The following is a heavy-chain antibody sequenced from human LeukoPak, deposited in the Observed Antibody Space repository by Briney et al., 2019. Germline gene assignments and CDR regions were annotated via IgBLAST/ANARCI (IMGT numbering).Heavy chain of an antibody. J-gene: IGHJ4*02. Sequence: GGSLRLSCTTSGFNFGDYAMSWFRQAPEKGLEGVGFITNKAFGGTAEYAASVKGRFTISRDDSKNTAYLQMNSLKTEDTAVYYCTRRVQPGDYWGQGTLVTVSS. CDR2: ITNKAFGGTA. CDR3: TRRVQPGDY. V-gene: IGHV3-49*03. D-gene: IGHD4/OR15-4a*01. CDR1: GFNFGDYA.